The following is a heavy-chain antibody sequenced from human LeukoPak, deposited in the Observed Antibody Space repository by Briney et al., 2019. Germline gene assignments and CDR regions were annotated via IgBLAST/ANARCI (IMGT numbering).Heavy chain of an antibody. CDR3: ARGDPSVSDY. D-gene: IGHD4-17*01. V-gene: IGHV3-33*01. CDR1: GFTFSSYG. CDR2: IWYDGSNR. J-gene: IGHJ4*02. Sequence: GGSLRLSCAASGFTFSSYGMHWVRQAPGKGLEWVAVIWYDGSNRYYADSVKGRFTISRNNSKNTLYLQMNSLRAEDTAVYYCARGDPSVSDYWGQGTLVTVSS.